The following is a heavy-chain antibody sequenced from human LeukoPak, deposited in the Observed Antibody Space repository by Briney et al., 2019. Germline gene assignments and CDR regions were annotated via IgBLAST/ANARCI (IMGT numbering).Heavy chain of an antibody. Sequence: GASVKVSCKASGYTFTSYDINWVRQATGQGLEWMGWMNPNSGNTGYAQKFQGRVTMTRNTSISTAYMELSSLRSEDTAVYYCARGRLYVSGSYYSRHNWFDPWGQGTLVTVSS. V-gene: IGHV1-8*01. D-gene: IGHD3-10*01. J-gene: IGHJ5*02. CDR2: MNPNSGNT. CDR3: ARGRLYVSGSYYSRHNWFDP. CDR1: GYTFTSYD.